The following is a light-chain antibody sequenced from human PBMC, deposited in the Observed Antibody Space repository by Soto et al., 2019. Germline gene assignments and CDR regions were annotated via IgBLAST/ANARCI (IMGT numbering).Light chain of an antibody. Sequence: DIPMTQSPSFLPASVRHRVSITCRASQGISSYLAWYQQKPGKAPKLLIYAASTLQSGVPSRFSGSGSGTEFTLTISSLQPEDFATYYCLQHNSYPRTFGQGTKVDIK. V-gene: IGKV1-9*01. CDR1: QGISSY. J-gene: IGKJ1*01. CDR3: LQHNSYPRT. CDR2: AAS.